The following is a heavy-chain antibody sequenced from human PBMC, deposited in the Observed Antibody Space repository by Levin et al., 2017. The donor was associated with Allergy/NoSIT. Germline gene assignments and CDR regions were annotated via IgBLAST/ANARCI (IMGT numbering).Heavy chain of an antibody. V-gene: IGHV3-30*18. CDR2: ISYDGSNK. D-gene: IGHD1-26*01. CDR3: AKAGRWEPPNAFDI. Sequence: GGSLRLSCAASGFTFSSYGMHWVRQAPGKGLEWVAVISYDGSNKYYADSVKGRFTISRDNSKNTLYLQMNSLRAEDTAVYYCAKAGRWEPPNAFDIWGQGTMVTVSS. CDR1: GFTFSSYG. J-gene: IGHJ3*02.